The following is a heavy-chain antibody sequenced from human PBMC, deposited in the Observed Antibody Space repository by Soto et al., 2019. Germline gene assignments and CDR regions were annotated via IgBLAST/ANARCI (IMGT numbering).Heavy chain of an antibody. CDR3: AKDLTLGIVGAWGHYFEY. CDR2: ISYDGSNT. V-gene: IGHV3-30-3*01. J-gene: IGHJ4*02. D-gene: IGHD1-26*01. CDR1: GFTFSSFA. Sequence: QVQLVESGGGALQPGRSLRLSCAASGFTFSSFAMHWVRQAPGKGLEWVAFISYDGSNTYYADSVKGRVTISRDNSKKTVYLEINSLRAEDTAVYHCAKDLTLGIVGAWGHYFEYWGQGTLVTVSS.